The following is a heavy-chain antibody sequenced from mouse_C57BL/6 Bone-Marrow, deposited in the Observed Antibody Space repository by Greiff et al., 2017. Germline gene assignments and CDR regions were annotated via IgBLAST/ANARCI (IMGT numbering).Heavy chain of an antibody. J-gene: IGHJ3*01. D-gene: IGHD1-1*01. CDR2: IDPENGDT. Sequence: EVMLVESGAELVRPGASVKLSCTASGFNITDDYMHWVKQRPEQGLEWIGWIDPENGDTEYASKFKGKATLTADTSSNTAYLQLSSLTSEDTAVYYGTFTTVVAPFAYWGQGTLVTVSA. CDR1: GFNITDDY. CDR3: TFTTVVAPFAY. V-gene: IGHV14-4*01.